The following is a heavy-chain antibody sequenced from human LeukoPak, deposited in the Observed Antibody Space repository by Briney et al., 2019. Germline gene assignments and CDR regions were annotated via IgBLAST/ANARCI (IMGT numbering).Heavy chain of an antibody. CDR3: AGSASHNWFDP. J-gene: IGHJ5*02. CDR1: GFTFSSYW. D-gene: IGHD2-2*01. Sequence: GGSLRLSCAASGFTFSSYWMSWVRQAPGKGLEWVANIKQDGSEKYYVDSVKGRFTISRDNAKNSLYLQMNSLRAEDTAVYYCAGSASHNWFDPWGQGTLVTVSS. CDR2: IKQDGSEK. V-gene: IGHV3-7*01.